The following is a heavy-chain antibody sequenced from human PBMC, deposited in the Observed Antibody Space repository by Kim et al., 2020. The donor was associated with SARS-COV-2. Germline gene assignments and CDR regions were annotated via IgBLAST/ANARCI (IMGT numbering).Heavy chain of an antibody. CDR2: ISYDGSNK. V-gene: IGHV3-30*18. CDR3: AKDLRLIVVVPAAHQWELRRGDGMDV. J-gene: IGHJ6*02. Sequence: GGSLRLSCAASGFTFSSYGMHWVRQAPGKGLEWVAVISYDGSNKYYADSVKGRFTISRDNSKNTLYLQMNSLRAEDTAVYYCAKDLRLIVVVPAAHQWELRRGDGMDVWGQGTTVTVSS. D-gene: IGHD2-2*01. CDR1: GFTFSSYG.